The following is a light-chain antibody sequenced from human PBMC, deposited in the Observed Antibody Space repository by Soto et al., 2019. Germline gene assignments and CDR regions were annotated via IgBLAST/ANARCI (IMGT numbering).Light chain of an antibody. Sequence: DVVLTQSPLSLPVTLGQPASVSCRSSQSLLYSDGSTYLNWFQQRPGQSPRRLLYKGSNWDSGVPERFSGSGSGTDFTLKISRVEAEDVGVDYCLQGTRWPPWTFGQGTKVEIK. CDR2: KGS. CDR1: QSLLYSDGSTY. J-gene: IGKJ1*01. CDR3: LQGTRWPPWT. V-gene: IGKV2D-30*01.